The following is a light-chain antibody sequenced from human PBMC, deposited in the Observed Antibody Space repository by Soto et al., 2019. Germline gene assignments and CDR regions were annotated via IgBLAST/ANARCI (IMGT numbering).Light chain of an antibody. CDR1: SSNIGAGYD. J-gene: IGLJ1*01. Sequence: QSVLPQPPSVSGAPGQRVTISCTGSSSNIGAGYDVHWYQQLPGPAPKLLIYGNSNRPSGVTDRFSGSKSGTSASLAITGLQAEDEADYDCQSYDSSLSGDVFGTGTKLTVL. CDR3: QSYDSSLSGDV. V-gene: IGLV1-40*01. CDR2: GNS.